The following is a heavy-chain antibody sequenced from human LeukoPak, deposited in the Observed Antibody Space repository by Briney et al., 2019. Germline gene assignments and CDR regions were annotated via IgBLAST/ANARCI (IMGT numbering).Heavy chain of an antibody. D-gene: IGHD5-12*01. CDR2: ISAYNGNT. V-gene: IGHV1-18*01. CDR1: GYTLTSYG. J-gene: IGHJ4*02. Sequence: ASVKVSCKASGYTLTSYGISWVRQAPGQGLEWMGWISAYNGNTNYAQKLQGRVTMTTDTSTSTAYMELRSLRSDDTAVYYCARDSGYDLTLYFDYWGQGTLVTVSS. CDR3: ARDSGYDLTLYFDY.